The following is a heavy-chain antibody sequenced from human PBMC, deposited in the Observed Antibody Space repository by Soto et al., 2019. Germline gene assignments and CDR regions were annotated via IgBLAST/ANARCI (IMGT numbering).Heavy chain of an antibody. CDR2: ISWNSGSI. V-gene: IGHV3-9*01. CDR1: GFTFDDYA. D-gene: IGHD3-10*01. Sequence: GXSLRLSCAASGFTFDDYAMHWIRQAPVNGLEWVSGISWNSGSIGYADSVKGRLTISRDNAKNSLYLQMNSLRAEDTAFYYCAKVRGSGSSIFYFYMDVWGKGTTVTVSS. J-gene: IGHJ6*03. CDR3: AKVRGSGSSIFYFYMDV.